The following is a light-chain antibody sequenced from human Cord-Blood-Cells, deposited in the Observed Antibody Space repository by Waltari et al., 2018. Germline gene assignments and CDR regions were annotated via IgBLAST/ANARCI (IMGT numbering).Light chain of an antibody. J-gene: IGLJ3*02. CDR2: GNS. Sequence: QSVLTQPPSVSGAPEQRVTISCTGSSSNIGAGYEVHSDEQLPGTAPKLLIYGNSNGPSGVPDRFSGSKSGRSSSLAIPGLQAEDEADYYCQSYDSSLSGKWVFGGGTKLTVL. V-gene: IGLV1-40*01. CDR3: QSYDSSLSGKWV. CDR1: SSNIGAGYE.